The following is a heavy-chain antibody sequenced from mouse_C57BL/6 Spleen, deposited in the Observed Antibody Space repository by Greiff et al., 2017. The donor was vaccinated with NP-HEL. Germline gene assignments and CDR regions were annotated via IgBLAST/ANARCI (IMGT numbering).Heavy chain of an antibody. J-gene: IGHJ4*01. Sequence: EVHLVESGGDLVKPGGSLKLSCAASGFTFSSYGMSWVRQTPDKRLEWVATISSGGSYTYYPDSVKGRFTISRDNAKNTLYLQMSSLKSEDTAMYYCARRTDWAYAMDYWGQGTSVTVSS. CDR1: GFTFSSYG. V-gene: IGHV5-6*01. D-gene: IGHD4-1*01. CDR3: ARRTDWAYAMDY. CDR2: ISSGGSYT.